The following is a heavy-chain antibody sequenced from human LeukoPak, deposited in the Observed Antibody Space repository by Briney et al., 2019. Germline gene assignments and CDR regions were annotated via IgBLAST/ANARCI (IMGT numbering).Heavy chain of an antibody. D-gene: IGHD2-15*01. CDR3: ARDRGYCSGGSCCSALRFQH. CDR2: IYYSGST. CDR1: CGSISSGGYY. Sequence: SQTLSLTCTVSCGSISSGGYYWSWIRQHPGKGLEWIGYIYYSGSTYYNPSLKSRVTISVDTSKNQFSLKLSSVTAADTAVYCCARDRGYCSGGSCCSALRFQHWGQGTLVTVSS. V-gene: IGHV4-31*03. J-gene: IGHJ1*01.